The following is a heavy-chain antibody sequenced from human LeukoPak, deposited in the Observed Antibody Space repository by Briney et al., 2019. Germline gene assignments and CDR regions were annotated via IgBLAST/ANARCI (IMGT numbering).Heavy chain of an antibody. D-gene: IGHD3-9*01. CDR3: AREGYDILTGYSCQFDY. J-gene: IGHJ4*02. CDR1: GGSISSYY. Sequence: SETLSLTCTVSGGSISSYYWSWIRQPAGKGLEWIGRIYTSGSTNYNPSLKSRVTMSVDTSKNQFSLKLSSVTAADTAVCYCAREGYDILTGYSCQFDYWGQGTLVTVSS. CDR2: IYTSGST. V-gene: IGHV4-4*07.